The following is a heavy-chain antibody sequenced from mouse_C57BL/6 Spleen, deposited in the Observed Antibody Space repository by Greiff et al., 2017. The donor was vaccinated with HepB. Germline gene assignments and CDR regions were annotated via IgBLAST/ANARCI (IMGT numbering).Heavy chain of an antibody. V-gene: IGHV1-55*01. D-gene: IGHD2-5*01. CDR1: GYTFTSYW. CDR3: AICYSNYNYAMDY. CDR2: IYPGSGST. Sequence: QVHLQQPGAELVKPGASVKMSCKASGYTFTSYWITWVKQRPGQGLEWIGDIYPGSGSTNYNEKFKSKATLTVDTSSSTAYMQLSSLTTEDSAVYYCAICYSNYNYAMDYWGQGTSVTVSS. J-gene: IGHJ4*01.